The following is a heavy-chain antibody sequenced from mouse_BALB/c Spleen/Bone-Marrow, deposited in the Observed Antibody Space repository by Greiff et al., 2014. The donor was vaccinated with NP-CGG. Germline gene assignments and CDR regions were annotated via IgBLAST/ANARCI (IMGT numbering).Heavy chain of an antibody. J-gene: IGHJ1*01. CDR3: AREVGRGGYFDV. D-gene: IGHD1-1*02. Sequence: QVQLKESGPELVMPGTSVKISCKASGYTFTNYYIHWLKWRPGQGLEWIGWIFPGDVDTNYNEKFKGKATLTADESSSTAYMQLSSLTSEDSAVYFCAREVGRGGYFDVWGAGTTVTVSS. CDR1: GYTFTNYY. CDR2: IFPGDVDT. V-gene: IGHV1S56*01.